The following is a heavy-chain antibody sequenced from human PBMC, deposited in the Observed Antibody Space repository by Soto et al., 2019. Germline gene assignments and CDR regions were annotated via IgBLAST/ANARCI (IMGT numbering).Heavy chain of an antibody. CDR1: GGTFSSHT. V-gene: IGHV1-69*12. D-gene: IGHD1-26*01. CDR2: IMPMFGVT. Sequence: QVQLVQSGAEVKKPGSSVKVSCRASGGTFSSHTISWVRQAPGQGLEWMGGIMPMFGVTNYARKFQGRPTKTANESTTTAYMEVSSLTSEDTAVYYGAGEGVAASMSVPWMGCNYYGLDVWGQGTTVIVSS. CDR3: AGEGVAASMSVPWMGCNYYGLDV. J-gene: IGHJ6*02.